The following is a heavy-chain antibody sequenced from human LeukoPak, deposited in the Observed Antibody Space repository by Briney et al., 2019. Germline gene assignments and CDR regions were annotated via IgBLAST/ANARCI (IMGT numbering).Heavy chain of an antibody. CDR2: ISYDGRQN. Sequence: GRSLRLSCAASGFTFSTYAMNWVRQAPGKGLEWVAVISYDGRQNYYADSVKGRFTISRDNSKNTLYLQMNSLRAEDTAVYYCAKALPGGSYPPEYFQHWGQGTLVTVSS. CDR3: AKALPGGSYPPEYFQH. D-gene: IGHD1-26*01. CDR1: GFTFSTYA. V-gene: IGHV3-30*04. J-gene: IGHJ1*01.